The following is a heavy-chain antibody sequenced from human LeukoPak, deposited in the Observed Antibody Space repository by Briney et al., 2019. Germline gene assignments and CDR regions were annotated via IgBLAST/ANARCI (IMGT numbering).Heavy chain of an antibody. J-gene: IGHJ3*02. V-gene: IGHV1-69*04. Sequence: SVKVSCKATGGTFSSYAISWVRQAPGQGLEWMGRIIPILGIANYAQKFQGRVTITADKSTSTAYMELSSLRSEDTAVYYCARGSAGPDAFDIWGQGTMVTVSS. CDR3: ARGSAGPDAFDI. CDR2: IIPILGIA. CDR1: GGTFSSYA.